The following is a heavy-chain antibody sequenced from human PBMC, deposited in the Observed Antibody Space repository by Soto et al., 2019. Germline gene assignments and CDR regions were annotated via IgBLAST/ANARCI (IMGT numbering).Heavy chain of an antibody. J-gene: IGHJ4*02. V-gene: IGHV4-34*01. CDR3: ARARGYRYGLDY. D-gene: IGHD5-18*01. Sequence: PSETLSLTCAVYGGSFSGYYWSWIRQPPGKGLEWIGEINHSGSTNYNPSLKSRVTISVDTSKNQFSLKLSSVTAADTAVYYCARARGYRYGLDYWGQGTLVTVSS. CDR2: INHSGST. CDR1: GGSFSGYY.